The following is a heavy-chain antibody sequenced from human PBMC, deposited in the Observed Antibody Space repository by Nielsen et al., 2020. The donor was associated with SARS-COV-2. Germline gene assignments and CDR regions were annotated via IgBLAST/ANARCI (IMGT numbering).Heavy chain of an antibody. J-gene: IGHJ3*02. CDR3: ARAPITMIVVVNAFDI. CDR2: IDDSGST. CDR1: GGSIRSGGYY. Sequence: TLSLTCNVSGGSIRSGGYYWSGSRQHTGKGLEWIGYIDDSGSTYYNPSLKSRVTISVDTSKNQFSLKLSSVTAADTALYYCARAPITMIVVVNAFDIWGLGTMVTFSS. D-gene: IGHD3-22*01. V-gene: IGHV4-31*03.